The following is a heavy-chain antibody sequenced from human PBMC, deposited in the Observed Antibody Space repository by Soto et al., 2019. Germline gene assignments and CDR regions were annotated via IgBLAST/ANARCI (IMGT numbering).Heavy chain of an antibody. CDR2: IYYSGST. D-gene: IGHD3-10*01. Sequence: QVQLQESGPGLVKPSQTLSLTCTVSGGSISSGGYYWSWIRQHPGKGLEWIGYIYYSGSTYYNPSLQSRVTISVDTSKNQSSLKLSSVTAADTAVYYCARDLYYYGSGSYWFDPWGQGTLVTVSS. V-gene: IGHV4-31*03. CDR3: ARDLYYYGSGSYWFDP. CDR1: GGSISSGGYY. J-gene: IGHJ5*02.